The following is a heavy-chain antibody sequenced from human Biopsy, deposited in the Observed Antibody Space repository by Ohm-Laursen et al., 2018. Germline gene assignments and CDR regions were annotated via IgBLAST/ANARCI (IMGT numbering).Heavy chain of an antibody. Sequence: SLRLSCAASGFTFSNYGMHWVRQAPGKGLEWVALIWYDGSNKNSEDSVKGRFTVSRDNSKNTLFLQMNNLRAEDTAVYYCARDQSGLRGINWYFDLWGRGTRVTVSS. CDR1: GFTFSNYG. J-gene: IGHJ2*01. CDR3: ARDQSGLRGINWYFDL. D-gene: IGHD5/OR15-5a*01. V-gene: IGHV3-33*01. CDR2: IWYDGSNK.